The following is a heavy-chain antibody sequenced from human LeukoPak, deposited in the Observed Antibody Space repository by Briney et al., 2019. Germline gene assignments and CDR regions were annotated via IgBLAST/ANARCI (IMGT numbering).Heavy chain of an antibody. V-gene: IGHV3-23*01. D-gene: IGHD3-22*01. J-gene: IGHJ5*02. CDR3: AKESITMIVRDPIP. Sequence: GGSLRLSCAASGFTFSSYAMSWVRQAPGKGLEWASAISGSGGSTYYADSVKGRFTISRDNSKNTLYLQMNSLRAEDTSVYYCAKESITMIVRDPIPWGQGTLVTVSS. CDR1: GFTFSSYA. CDR2: ISGSGGST.